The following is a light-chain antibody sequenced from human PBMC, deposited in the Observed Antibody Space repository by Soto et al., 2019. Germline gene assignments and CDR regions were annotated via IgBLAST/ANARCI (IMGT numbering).Light chain of an antibody. J-gene: IGLJ1*01. CDR1: NSDIGGYNF. CDR2: EVS. CDR3: SSFTSSDTDV. V-gene: IGLV2-14*01. Sequence: QSALTQPASVSGSPGQSITISCTGTNSDIGGYNFVSWYQHHTGKAPKLMIFEVSNRPSGVSNRFTGSKSGNTASLTISGLQTEDEADYYCSSFTSSDTDVFGTGTKVTVL.